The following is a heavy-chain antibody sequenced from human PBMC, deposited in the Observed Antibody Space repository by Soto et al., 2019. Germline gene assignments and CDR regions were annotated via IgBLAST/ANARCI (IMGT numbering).Heavy chain of an antibody. CDR3: AKDLFRAALDY. CDR1: GFTFSSYG. CDR2: ISYDGSNK. J-gene: IGHJ4*02. V-gene: IGHV3-30*18. Sequence: GGALRLYCAASGFTFSSYGMHWVRQAPGKGLEWVAVISYDGSNKYYADSVKGRFTISRDNSKNTLYLQMNSLRAEDTAVYYCAKDLFRAALDYWGQGTLVTVSS. D-gene: IGHD6-13*01.